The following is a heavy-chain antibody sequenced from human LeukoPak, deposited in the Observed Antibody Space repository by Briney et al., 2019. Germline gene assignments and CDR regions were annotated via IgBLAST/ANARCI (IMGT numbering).Heavy chain of an antibody. J-gene: IGHJ4*02. CDR2: ISGSGGST. D-gene: IGHD5-12*01. V-gene: IGHV3-23*01. CDR3: AKDRDSGYEALDY. CDR1: GFTFSSYA. Sequence: GGSLRLSCAASGFTFSSYAMSWVRQAPGKGLEWVSAISGSGGSTYYADSVKGRFTISRDNFKNTLYLQMNSLRAEDTAVYYCAKDRDSGYEALDYWGQGTLVTVSS.